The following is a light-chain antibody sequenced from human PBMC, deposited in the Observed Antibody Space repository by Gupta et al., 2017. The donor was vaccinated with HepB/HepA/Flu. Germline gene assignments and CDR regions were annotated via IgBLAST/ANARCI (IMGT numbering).Light chain of an antibody. J-gene: IGLJ3*02. Sequence: SVLTXPPSASXTPGQRVTISCSGSSSNIGSNTVNWYQQLPGTAPKLLIYSNNQRPSGVPDRFSGSKSGTSASLAISGLQSEDEADYYCAAWDDSLKDWVFGGGTKLTVL. V-gene: IGLV1-44*01. CDR3: AAWDDSLKDWV. CDR2: SNN. CDR1: SSNIGSNT.